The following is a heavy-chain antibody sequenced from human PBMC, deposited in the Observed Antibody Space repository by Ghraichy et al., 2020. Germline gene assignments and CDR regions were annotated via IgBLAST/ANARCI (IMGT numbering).Heavy chain of an antibody. Sequence: ASVKVSCKVSGYTLTELSMHWVRQAPGKGLEWMGGFDPEDGETIYAQKFQGRVTMTEDTSTDTAYMELSSLRSEDTAVYYCANMITFGGVSDAFDIWGQGTMVTVSS. CDR2: FDPEDGET. J-gene: IGHJ3*02. CDR3: ANMITFGGVSDAFDI. D-gene: IGHD3-16*01. V-gene: IGHV1-24*01. CDR1: GYTLTELS.